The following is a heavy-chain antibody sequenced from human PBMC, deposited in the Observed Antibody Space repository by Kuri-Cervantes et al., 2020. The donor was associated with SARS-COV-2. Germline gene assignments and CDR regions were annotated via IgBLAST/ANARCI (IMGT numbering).Heavy chain of an antibody. Sequence: GESLKISCAASEFTFSSYAMHWVRQAPGKGLEWVAVISYDGSNKYYADSVKGRFTISRDNSKNTLYLQMDSLRAEDTAVYYCASTFLNFWSGYYEDVWGKGTTVTVSS. CDR3: ASTFLNFWSGYYEDV. CDR1: EFTFSSYA. CDR2: ISYDGSNK. J-gene: IGHJ6*04. V-gene: IGHV3-30-3*01. D-gene: IGHD3-3*01.